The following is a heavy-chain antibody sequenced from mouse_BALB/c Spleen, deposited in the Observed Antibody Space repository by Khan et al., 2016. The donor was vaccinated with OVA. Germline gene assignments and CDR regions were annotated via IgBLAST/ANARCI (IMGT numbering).Heavy chain of an antibody. J-gene: IGHJ3*01. V-gene: IGHV3-2*02. CDR1: GYSITSDYA. D-gene: IGHD3-3*01. CDR2: ITYSGTT. Sequence: QLEESGPGLVKPSQSLSLTCTVTGYSITSDYAWNWIRQFPGNKLEWMGYITYSGTTSKKPSLKSRIPINRDTTKNQFFLPLNSVTNEVAATYHCLRGRAYWGHEALITVSA. CDR3: LRGRAY.